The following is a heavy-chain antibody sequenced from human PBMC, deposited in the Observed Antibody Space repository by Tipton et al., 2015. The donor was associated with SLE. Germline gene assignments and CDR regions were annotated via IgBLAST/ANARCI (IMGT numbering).Heavy chain of an antibody. CDR1: GYSISSGYD. D-gene: IGHD6-13*01. Sequence: TLSLTCAVSGYSISSGYDGGWIRQPPGEGLGWIGSIYHSGSTYYNPSLKSRVTISVDTSKNQFSLKLSSVTAADTAVYYCARGGVKQQLDYYYYMEVWGKGTTVRVS. V-gene: IGHV4-38-2*01. CDR2: IYHSGST. J-gene: IGHJ6*03. CDR3: ARGGVKQQLDYYYYMEV.